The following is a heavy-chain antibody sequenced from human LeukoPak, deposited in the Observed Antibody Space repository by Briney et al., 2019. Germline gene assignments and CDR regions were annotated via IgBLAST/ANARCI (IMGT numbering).Heavy chain of an antibody. CDR3: AREGTGQANGGYSYGGLDY. V-gene: IGHV1-2*06. Sequence: EASVTVSCTASGYTFTVYYMNWVRRAPGQGLEWMGRINPNSGGTKYAQKFQGRVTMTRDTSINTAYMELSSLRSEDTAVYYCAREGTGQANGGYSYGGLDYWGQGTLVTVSS. CDR2: INPNSGGT. J-gene: IGHJ4*02. CDR1: GYTFTVYY. D-gene: IGHD5-18*01.